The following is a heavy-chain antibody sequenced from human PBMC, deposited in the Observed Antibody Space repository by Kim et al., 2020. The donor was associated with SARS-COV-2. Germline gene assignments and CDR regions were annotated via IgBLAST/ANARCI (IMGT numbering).Heavy chain of an antibody. J-gene: IGHJ4*02. V-gene: IGHV4-39*01. D-gene: IGHD6-19*01. CDR3: ARLSLSSSGFLFDY. Sequence: PSRKSRITISVDTYKNQFSLKLSSVTAADTAVYYCARLSLSSSGFLFDYWGQGTLVTVSS.